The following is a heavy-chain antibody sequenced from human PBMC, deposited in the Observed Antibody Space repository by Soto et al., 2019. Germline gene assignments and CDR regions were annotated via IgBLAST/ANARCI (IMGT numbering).Heavy chain of an antibody. Sequence: GGSLGLSCAASGFTFSSYAMSWVRQAPGKGLEWVSAISGSGGSTYYADSVKGRFTISRDNSKNTLYLQMNSLRAEDTAVYYCAKDESNPVEMATINPDYWGQGTLVTVSS. D-gene: IGHD5-12*01. J-gene: IGHJ4*02. CDR3: AKDESNPVEMATINPDY. CDR1: GFTFSSYA. CDR2: ISGSGGST. V-gene: IGHV3-23*01.